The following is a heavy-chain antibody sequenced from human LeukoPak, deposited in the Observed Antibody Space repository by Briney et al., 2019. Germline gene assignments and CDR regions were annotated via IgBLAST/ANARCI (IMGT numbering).Heavy chain of an antibody. CDR2: IFYSGST. Sequence: SETLSFTCTVSGGSISSSIYYWGWIRQPPGKGLEWIGSIFYSGSTYYNPSLKSRVTISVDTSKNQFSLKLNSVTAADTAVYYCARLKQLPHYRVYYYYYMDVWGKGTTVTISS. J-gene: IGHJ6*03. D-gene: IGHD6-13*01. V-gene: IGHV4-39*07. CDR3: ARLKQLPHYRVYYYYYMDV. CDR1: GGSISSSIYY.